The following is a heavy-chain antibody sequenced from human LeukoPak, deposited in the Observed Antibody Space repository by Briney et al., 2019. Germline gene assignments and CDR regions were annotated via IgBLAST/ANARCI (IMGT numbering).Heavy chain of an antibody. J-gene: IGHJ4*02. CDR3: ARVKGRGGDFDY. Sequence: GGFLRLSCAASGFTFSSYEMNWVRQAPGKGLEWVSYISSSGSTIYYADSVKGRFTISRDNAKNSLYLQMNSLRAEDTAVYYCARVKGRGGDFDYWGQGTLVTVSS. CDR2: ISSSGSTI. D-gene: IGHD3-10*01. V-gene: IGHV3-48*03. CDR1: GFTFSSYE.